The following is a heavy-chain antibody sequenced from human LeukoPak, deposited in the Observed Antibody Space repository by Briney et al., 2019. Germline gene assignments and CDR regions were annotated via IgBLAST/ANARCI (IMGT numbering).Heavy chain of an antibody. CDR2: ISAYNGNK. J-gene: IGHJ4*02. Sequence: ASVKVSCKASGYTFTNYGITWVRQAPGQGLEWMGWISAYNGNKKNAQKLQDRVTMTTDTSTSTAYMELRSLRSDDTAVYYCVRGEQLEPFAFDYWGQGTLVTVSS. CDR1: GYTFTNYG. V-gene: IGHV1-18*01. CDR3: VRGEQLEPFAFDY. D-gene: IGHD6-6*01.